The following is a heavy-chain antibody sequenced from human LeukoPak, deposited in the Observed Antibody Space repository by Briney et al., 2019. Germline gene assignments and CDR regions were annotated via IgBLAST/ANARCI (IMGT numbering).Heavy chain of an antibody. CDR3: AKGWDIKVSVYFDY. D-gene: IGHD2-15*01. CDR1: GFTFSSYG. J-gene: IGHJ4*02. Sequence: GGSLRLSCAASGFTFSSYGMHWVRQAPGKGLEWVAFIRYDGSNKYYADSVKGRFTISRDNSKNTLYLQMNSLRAEDTAVYYCAKGWDIKVSVYFDYWGQGTLVTVSS. V-gene: IGHV3-30*02. CDR2: IRYDGSNK.